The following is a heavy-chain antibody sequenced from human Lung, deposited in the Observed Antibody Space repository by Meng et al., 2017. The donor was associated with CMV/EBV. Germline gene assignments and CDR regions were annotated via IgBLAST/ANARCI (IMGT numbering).Heavy chain of an antibody. CDR3: ATPPPVAARYYYNGFDV. D-gene: IGHD6-19*01. J-gene: IGHJ6*02. CDR1: GYTFTDYY. CDR2: INPNRGGT. V-gene: IGHV1-2*02. Sequence: ASXXVSXKASGYTFTDYYMHWLRQAPGQGLEWMGWINPNRGGTNYAQKFHERVTMTRDTSISTAYMELRRLTSDDSAVYYCATPPPVAARYYYNGFDVWGQGXTVTVSS.